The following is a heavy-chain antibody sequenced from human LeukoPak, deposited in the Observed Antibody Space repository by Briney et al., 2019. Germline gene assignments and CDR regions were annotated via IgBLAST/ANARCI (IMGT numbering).Heavy chain of an antibody. J-gene: IGHJ4*02. V-gene: IGHV4-59*01. CDR1: GGSISSYY. D-gene: IGHD1-26*01. CDR3: SSQMGWEGPFGY. CDR2: IYYSGST. Sequence: SETLSLTCTVSGGSISSYYWSWIRQPPGKGLEWIGYIYYSGSTNYNPSLKSRVTISVDTSKNQFSLKLSSVTAADTAVYYWSSQMGWEGPFGYWGRGTLVTVSS.